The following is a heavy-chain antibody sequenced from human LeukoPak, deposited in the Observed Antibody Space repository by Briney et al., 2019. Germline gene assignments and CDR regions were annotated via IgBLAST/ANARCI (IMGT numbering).Heavy chain of an antibody. CDR3: ARGGYDIVSGMYYYGLDI. CDR1: GYTFTGYY. D-gene: IGHD3-9*01. Sequence: ASVKVSCKASGYTFTGYYMHWVRQAPGQGLERMGWINPNSGGTNYAQKFQGRDTITRDTSISTAYMELSRLRSDDTAVYYCARGGYDIVSGMYYYGLDIGGQGTTVTVS. J-gene: IGHJ6*02. V-gene: IGHV1-2*02. CDR2: INPNSGGT.